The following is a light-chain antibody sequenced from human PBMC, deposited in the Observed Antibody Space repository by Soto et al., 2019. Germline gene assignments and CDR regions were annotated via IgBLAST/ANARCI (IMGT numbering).Light chain of an antibody. CDR2: LGS. J-gene: IGKJ4*01. CDR3: MQALQPLT. Sequence: DIVMTQSPLSLPVTPGEPASISCRSSQSLLHSNGYNYLDWYLQKPGQSPQLLIYLGSNWASGVPDRFSGSGSGTDFTLKIRRVEAEDAGVYYCMQALQPLTFGGGTKVEIK. CDR1: QSLLHSNGYNY. V-gene: IGKV2-28*01.